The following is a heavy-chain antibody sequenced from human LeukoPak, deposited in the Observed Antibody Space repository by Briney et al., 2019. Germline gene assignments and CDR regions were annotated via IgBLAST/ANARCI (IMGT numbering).Heavy chain of an antibody. D-gene: IGHD6-13*01. J-gene: IGHJ1*01. V-gene: IGHV3-23*01. CDR1: GFTFSSYA. CDR2: ISGSGGST. Sequence: GSLRLSCAASGFTFSSYAMSWVRQAPGKGLEWVPAISGSGGSTYYADSVKGRFTISRDNSKNTLYLQMNSLRAEDTAVYYCAKTGSSWYAEYFQHWGQGTLVTVSS. CDR3: AKTGSSWYAEYFQH.